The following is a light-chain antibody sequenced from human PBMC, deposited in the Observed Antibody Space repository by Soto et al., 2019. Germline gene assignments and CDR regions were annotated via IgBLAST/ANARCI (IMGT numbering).Light chain of an antibody. CDR3: QQLNTYPWT. J-gene: IGKJ1*01. CDR2: AAS. Sequence: DIQLTQSPSFLSASVGDRVTITCRASQGIRSYLAWYQQKPGKAPKLVIYAASTLESGVPSRFSGSGSGTEFTLTISSLQPEDFATYYCQQLNTYPWTFGQGTKV. V-gene: IGKV1-9*01. CDR1: QGIRSY.